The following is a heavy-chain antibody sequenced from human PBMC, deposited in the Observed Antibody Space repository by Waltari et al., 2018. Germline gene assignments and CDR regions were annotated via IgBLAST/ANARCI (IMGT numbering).Heavy chain of an antibody. CDR2: ISSSSGYK. J-gene: IGHJ4*02. V-gene: IGHV3-21*01. CDR1: GFTFSSYS. Sequence: EVQLVESGGGLVKPGGSLRLSCAASGFTFSSYSMNWVRQAPGKGLGGVSTISSSSGYKNDESAVKGRFTISRDNAKNALYLQMNSLRAEDTAVYDCARFYSSGWYVVLDYWGQGTLVTVSS. D-gene: IGHD6-19*01. CDR3: ARFYSSGWYVVLDY.